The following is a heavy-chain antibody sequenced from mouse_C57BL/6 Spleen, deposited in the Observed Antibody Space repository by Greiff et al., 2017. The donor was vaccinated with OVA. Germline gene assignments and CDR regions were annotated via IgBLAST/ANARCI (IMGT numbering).Heavy chain of an antibody. CDR2: IDPSDSET. J-gene: IGHJ4*01. D-gene: IGHD2-1*01. Sequence: QVQLQQPGAELVRPGSSVKLSCKASGYTFTSYWMHWVKQRPIQGLEWIGNIDPSDSETHYNQKFKDKATLTVDKSSSTAYMQLSSLTSEDSAVDYCARDGNYDAMDYWGQGTSVTVSS. V-gene: IGHV1-52*01. CDR3: ARDGNYDAMDY. CDR1: GYTFTSYW.